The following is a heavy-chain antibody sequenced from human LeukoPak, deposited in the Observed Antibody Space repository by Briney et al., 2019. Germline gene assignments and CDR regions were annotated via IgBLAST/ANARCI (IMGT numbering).Heavy chain of an antibody. V-gene: IGHV4-61*08. CDR3: ARDRADNGDYIKFDY. Sequence: ESGPTLVNPTQTLTLTCTFSGFSLSTGGVGVSWIRQPPGKGLEWIGFIYYSGSTNYNPSLKSRVTISLDTPKNQLSLRLSSVTAADTAVYYCARDRADNGDYIKFDYWGQGSLVTVSS. D-gene: IGHD4-17*01. CDR1: GFSLSTGGVG. J-gene: IGHJ4*02. CDR2: IYYSGST.